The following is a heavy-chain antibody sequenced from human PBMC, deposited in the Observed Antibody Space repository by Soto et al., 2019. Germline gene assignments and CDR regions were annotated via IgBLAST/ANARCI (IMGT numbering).Heavy chain of an antibody. D-gene: IGHD3-16*01. J-gene: IGHJ4*02. CDR2: IYYSGST. Sequence: QLQLQESGPGLVKPSETLSLTCTVSGGSISSSSYYWGWIRQPPGKGLEWIGSIYYSGSTYYNPSLKSRVTISVDTSKNQFSLKLSSVTAADTAVYYCARVPGIWGSYPFGGYWGQGTLVTVSS. V-gene: IGHV4-39*01. CDR1: GGSISSSSYY. CDR3: ARVPGIWGSYPFGGY.